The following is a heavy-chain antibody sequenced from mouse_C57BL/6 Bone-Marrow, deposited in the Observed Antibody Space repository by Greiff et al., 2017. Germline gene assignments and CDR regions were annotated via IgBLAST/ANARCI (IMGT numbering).Heavy chain of an antibody. CDR3: TTGTPVAY. CDR2: IDPENGDT. CDR1: GFNIKDDY. Sequence: EVQLQQSGAELVRPGASVKLSCTASGFNIKDDYMHWVKQRPEQGLEWIGWIDPENGDTEYASKFQGKATITADTSSNTAYLQLSSLISEDTAVYYCTTGTPVAYWGQGTLVTVSA. D-gene: IGHD4-1*01. J-gene: IGHJ3*01. V-gene: IGHV14-4*01.